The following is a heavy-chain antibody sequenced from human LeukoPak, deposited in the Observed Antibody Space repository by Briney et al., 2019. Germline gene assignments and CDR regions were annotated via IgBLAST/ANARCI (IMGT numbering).Heavy chain of an antibody. Sequence: PSETLSLTCTVSGGSISSSSYYWGWIRQPPGKGLEWIGRIYYSGSTYYNPSLKSRVTISVDTSKNQFSLKLSSVTAADTAVYYCARQNTAMVTSFDYWGQGTLVTVSS. J-gene: IGHJ4*02. CDR1: GGSISSSSYY. CDR2: IYYSGST. D-gene: IGHD5-18*01. CDR3: ARQNTAMVTSFDY. V-gene: IGHV4-39*01.